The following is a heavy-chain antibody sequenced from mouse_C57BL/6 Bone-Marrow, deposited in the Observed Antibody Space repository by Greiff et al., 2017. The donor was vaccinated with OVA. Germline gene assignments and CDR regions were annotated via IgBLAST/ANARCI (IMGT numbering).Heavy chain of an antibody. Sequence: EVQGVESGGDLVKPGGSLKLSCAASGFTFSSYGMSWVRQTPDKRLEWVATISSGGSYTYYPDSVKGRFTISRDNAKNTLYLQMSSLKSEDTAMYYCARLRLDYDYFDYWGQGTTLTVSS. CDR1: GFTFSSYG. D-gene: IGHD2-4*01. J-gene: IGHJ2*01. V-gene: IGHV5-6*01. CDR3: ARLRLDYDYFDY. CDR2: ISSGGSYT.